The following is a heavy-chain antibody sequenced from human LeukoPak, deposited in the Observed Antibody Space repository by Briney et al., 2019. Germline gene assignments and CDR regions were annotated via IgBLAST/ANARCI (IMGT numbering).Heavy chain of an antibody. V-gene: IGHV4-38-2*02. D-gene: IGHD6-13*01. CDR1: GYSISSGYY. CDR3: AREHSSSWRPFDY. J-gene: IGHJ4*02. CDR2: IYHSGST. Sequence: SETLSLTCAVSGYSISSGYYWGWIRQPPGKGLEWIGSIYHSGSTYYNPSLKSRVTISVDTSKNQFSLKLSSVTAADTAVYYCAREHSSSWRPFDYWGRGTLVTVPS.